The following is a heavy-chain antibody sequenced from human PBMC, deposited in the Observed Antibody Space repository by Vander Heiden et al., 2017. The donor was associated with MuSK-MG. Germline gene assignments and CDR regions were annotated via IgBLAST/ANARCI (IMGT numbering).Heavy chain of an antibody. V-gene: IGHV3-23*01. Sequence: EVQLLESVGGLVRPGGSMRLSCAASGFSLGSYAMSGAHRARVKSLEWVSASSGSGGSTSYADSVQCRFTISRDNSKNTLYLQMNSLRAEDTAVYYCAKDTRIQLWFRYFDYWGQGPLVTDSS. CDR1: GFSLGSYA. D-gene: IGHD5-18*01. J-gene: IGHJ4*02. CDR2: SSGSGGST. CDR3: AKDTRIQLWFRYFDY.